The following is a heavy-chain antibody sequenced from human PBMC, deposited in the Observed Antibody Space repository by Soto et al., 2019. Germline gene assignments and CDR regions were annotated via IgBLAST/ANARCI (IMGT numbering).Heavy chain of an antibody. D-gene: IGHD6-19*01. J-gene: IGHJ3*02. V-gene: IGHV1-69*13. CDR3: ARVIAVAPGAFDI. CDR2: IIPIFGTA. CDR1: GGTFSSYA. Sequence: GASVKVSCKASGGTFSSYAISWVRQAPGQGLEWMGGIIPIFGTANYAQKFQGRVTITADESTSTAYMELSSLRSEDTAVYYCARVIAVAPGAFDIWGQGTMVTGSS.